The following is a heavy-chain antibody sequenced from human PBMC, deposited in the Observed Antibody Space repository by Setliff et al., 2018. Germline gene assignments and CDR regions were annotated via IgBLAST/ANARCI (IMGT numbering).Heavy chain of an antibody. V-gene: IGHV4-39*02. CDR2: IYYSGST. J-gene: IGHJ4*02. CDR1: GGSISSSSYY. Sequence: PSETLSLTCTVSGGSISSSSYYWGWIRQPPGKGLEWIGSIYYSGSTYYNPSLKSRVTISVDTSKNQFSLKLSSVTAADTAVYYCAREFAYARGYYVAETLDSWGQGTLVTVSS. D-gene: IGHD3-10*02. CDR3: AREFAYARGYYVAETLDS.